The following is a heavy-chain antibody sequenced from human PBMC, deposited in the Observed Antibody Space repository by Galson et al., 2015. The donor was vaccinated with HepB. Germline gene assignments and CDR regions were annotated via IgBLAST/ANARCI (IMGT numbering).Heavy chain of an antibody. CDR2: IYYSGYT. D-gene: IGHD6-13*01. Sequence: TLSLTCTVSGGSISTSSYYWGWIRQPPGKGLEWIGSIYYSGYTYYNPSLKSRVTISVDTSKNQFSLKLSSVTAADTAVYYCARQYSSSWDAFDIWGQGTMVTVSS. V-gene: IGHV4-39*01. CDR3: ARQYSSSWDAFDI. J-gene: IGHJ3*02. CDR1: GGSISTSSYY.